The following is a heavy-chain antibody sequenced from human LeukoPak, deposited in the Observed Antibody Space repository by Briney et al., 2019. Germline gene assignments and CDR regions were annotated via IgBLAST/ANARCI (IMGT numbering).Heavy chain of an antibody. D-gene: IGHD3-9*01. V-gene: IGHV5-51*01. CDR2: IYPGDSDT. CDR3: ARQLRYYDILTGYPYDAFDI. CDR1: GHSFTNYW. J-gene: IGHJ3*02. Sequence: GESLKISCKDSGHSFTNYWFGWVRQMPGKGLEWMGIIYPGDSDTRYSPSFQGQVTISADKSISTAYLQWSSLKASDTAMYYCARQLRYYDILTGYPYDAFDIWGQGTMVTVSS.